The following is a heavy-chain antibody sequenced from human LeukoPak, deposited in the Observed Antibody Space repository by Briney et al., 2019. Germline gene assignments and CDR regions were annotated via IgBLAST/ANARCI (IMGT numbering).Heavy chain of an antibody. J-gene: IGHJ5*02. CDR3: ARAGDGYSAYNWFDP. D-gene: IGHD5-24*01. CDR2: IIPIFGTA. Sequence: GSSVKVSCKASGGTFSSYAISWVRQAPGQRLEWMGGIIPIFGTANYAQKFQGRVTITADESTSTAYMELSSLRSEDTAVYYCARAGDGYSAYNWFDPWGQGTLVTVSS. V-gene: IGHV1-69*01. CDR1: GGTFSSYA.